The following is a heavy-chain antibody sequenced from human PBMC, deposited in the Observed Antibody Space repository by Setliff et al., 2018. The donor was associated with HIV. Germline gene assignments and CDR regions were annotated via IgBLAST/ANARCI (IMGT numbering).Heavy chain of an antibody. J-gene: IGHJ3*02. CDR2: INPSGGST. CDR1: GYTFTGYY. CDR3: ARRYCSGGSCYSGAFDI. V-gene: IGHV1-46*01. D-gene: IGHD2-15*01. Sequence: ASVKVSCKASGYTFTGYYIHWVRQAPGQGLQWMGIINPSGGSTSYAQKFQGRVTMTRDTSTSTVYMELSSLRSEDTAVYYCARRYCSGGSCYSGAFDIWGQGTMVTVSS.